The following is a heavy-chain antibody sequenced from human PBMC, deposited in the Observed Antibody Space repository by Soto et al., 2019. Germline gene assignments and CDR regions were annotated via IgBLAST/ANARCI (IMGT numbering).Heavy chain of an antibody. CDR1: GFTFSSYA. J-gene: IGHJ4*02. CDR3: AKFRDSGVSRVYFDY. D-gene: IGHD3-22*01. CDR2: ISGSGGSA. Sequence: PGGSLRLSCAASGFTFSSYAMSWVRQVPGKGLEWVSAISGSGGSANYADFVKGRFTISRDNSKNTLHLQMNSLRAEDTAVYYSAKFRDSGVSRVYFDYWGRGPLVPVSS. V-gene: IGHV3-23*01.